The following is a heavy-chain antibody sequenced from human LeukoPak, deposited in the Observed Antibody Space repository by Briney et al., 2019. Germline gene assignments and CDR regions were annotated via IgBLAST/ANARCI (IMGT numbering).Heavy chain of an antibody. J-gene: IGHJ4*02. CDR3: AREYYDSSGYPAGSDY. V-gene: IGHV3-48*03. CDR1: GFTFSSYE. D-gene: IGHD3-22*01. CDR2: ISSSGYSI. Sequence: GGSLRLSCAASGFTFSSYEMHWVRQAPGKGLEWLSYISSSGYSIYYADSVKGRFTISRDNAKNSLYLQMNSLRAEDTAVYYCAREYYDSSGYPAGSDYWGQGTLVTVSS.